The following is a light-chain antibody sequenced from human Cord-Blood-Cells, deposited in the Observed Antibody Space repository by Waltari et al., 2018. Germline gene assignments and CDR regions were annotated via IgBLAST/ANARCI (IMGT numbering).Light chain of an antibody. V-gene: IGKV3-15*01. CDR3: QQYNNWPGT. CDR1: QSVTSN. J-gene: IGKJ2*01. CDR2: GAS. Sequence: EIVMTQSPATLSVSPGERAPLSCSASQSVTSNLAWYQQKPGQAPRLLIYGASTRATGIPARFSGSGSGTEFTLTISSLQSEDFAVYYCQQYNNWPGTFGQGTKLEIK.